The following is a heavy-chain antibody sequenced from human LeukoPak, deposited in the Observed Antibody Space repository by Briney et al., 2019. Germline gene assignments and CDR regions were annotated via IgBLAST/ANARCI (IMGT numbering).Heavy chain of an antibody. V-gene: IGHV4-59*01. D-gene: IGHD1-26*01. J-gene: IGHJ4*02. CDR2: IYYSGST. CDR3: ARVSYSGSHLDY. CDR1: GGSFSGYY. Sequence: SETLSLTCAVYGGSFSGYYWSWIRQPPGKGLEWIGYIYYSGSTNYNPSLKSRVTIAVDTSKNQFSLKLSSVTAADTAVYYCARVSYSGSHLDYWGQGTLVTVSS.